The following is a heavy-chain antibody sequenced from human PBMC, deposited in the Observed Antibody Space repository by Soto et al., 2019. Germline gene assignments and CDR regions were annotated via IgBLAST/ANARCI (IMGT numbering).Heavy chain of an antibody. CDR3: ARDFIDTVVTPYHYYGMDV. CDR1: GFTFRSYS. J-gene: IGHJ6*02. V-gene: IGHV3-21*01. CDR2: IRNGNNYT. D-gene: IGHD2-21*02. Sequence: PGGSLRLSCIASGFTFRSYSMTWVRQAPGKGLEWVSSIRNGNNYTSYADSVKGRFTISRDNAKNSLFLQVNSLRAEDTAVYYCARDFIDTVVTPYHYYGMDVWGQGTTVTVSS.